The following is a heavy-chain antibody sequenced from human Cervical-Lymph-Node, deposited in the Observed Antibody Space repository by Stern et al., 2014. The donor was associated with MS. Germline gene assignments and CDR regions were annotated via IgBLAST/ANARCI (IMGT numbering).Heavy chain of an antibody. V-gene: IGHV4-59*01. J-gene: IGHJ5*01. CDR3: ARGYSSSWYWFDS. CDR2: IYYSGST. D-gene: IGHD6-13*01. Sequence: QVQLVESGPGLMKPSETLSLTCTVSGGSISSYYWSWIRQPPGKGLEWIGYIYYSGSTNYNPSLKSRVTISVDTSKNQFSLKLSSVTAADTAVYFCARGYSSSWYWFDSWGQGTQVTVSS. CDR1: GGSISSYY.